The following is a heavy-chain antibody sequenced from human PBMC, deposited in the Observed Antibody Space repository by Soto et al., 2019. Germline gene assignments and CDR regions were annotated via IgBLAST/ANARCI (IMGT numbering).Heavy chain of an antibody. V-gene: IGHV1-69*01. CDR3: ASPGQVYYDSSGYYY. Sequence: QVQLVQSGAEVKKPGSSVKVSCKASGGSFSSSAISWVRHAPGQGLQWMGGILPVCGTANYAEKFEGRVTITADDSTSTVYMELRSLRSEDTAVYYCASPGQVYYDSSGYYYWGQGTLVTVSS. J-gene: IGHJ4*02. D-gene: IGHD3-22*01. CDR2: ILPVCGTA. CDR1: GGSFSSSA.